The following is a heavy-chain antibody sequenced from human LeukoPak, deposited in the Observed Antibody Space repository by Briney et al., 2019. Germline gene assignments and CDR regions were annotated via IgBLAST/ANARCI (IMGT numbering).Heavy chain of an antibody. Sequence: PGGSLRLSCAASGFTLSSYEMNWVRLAPGKGLEWVSSISSSSSYIYYADSVKGRFTISRDNAKNSLYLHMNSLGAEDTALYYCVRGGGTKGFDIWGQGTMVTVSS. J-gene: IGHJ3*02. V-gene: IGHV3-21*01. CDR3: VRGGGTKGFDI. CDR2: ISSSSSYI. CDR1: GFTLSSYE.